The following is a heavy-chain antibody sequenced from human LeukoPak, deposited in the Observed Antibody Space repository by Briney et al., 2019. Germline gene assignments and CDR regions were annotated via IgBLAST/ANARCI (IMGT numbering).Heavy chain of an antibody. J-gene: IGHJ5*02. V-gene: IGHV4-34*01. D-gene: IGHD2-2*01. CDR3: ARGGRIVVVPAAVDYNWFDP. CDR2: INHSGST. CDR1: GGPFSGYY. Sequence: SETLSLTCAVYGGPFSGYYWSWIRQPPGKGLEWIGEINHSGSTNYNPSLKSRVTISVDTSKNQFSLKLSSVTAADTAVYYCARGGRIVVVPAAVDYNWFDPWGQGTLVTVSS.